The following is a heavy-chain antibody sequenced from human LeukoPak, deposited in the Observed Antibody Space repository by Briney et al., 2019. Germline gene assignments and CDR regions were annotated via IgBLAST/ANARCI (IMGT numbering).Heavy chain of an antibody. CDR1: GGSISSYY. Sequence: SETLSLTCTVSGGSISSYYWSWIRQPPGKGLEWIGYIYYSGGTNYNPSLKSRVTISVDTSKNQFSLKLSSVTAADTAVYYCARTGCSGGSCYRYYYYGMDVWGQGTTVTVSS. CDR3: ARTGCSGGSCYRYYYYGMDV. J-gene: IGHJ6*02. V-gene: IGHV4-59*01. CDR2: IYYSGGT. D-gene: IGHD2-15*01.